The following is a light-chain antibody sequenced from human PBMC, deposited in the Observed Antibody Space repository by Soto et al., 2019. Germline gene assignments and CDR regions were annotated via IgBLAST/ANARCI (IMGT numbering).Light chain of an antibody. CDR3: MQALQTPIT. CDR2: GGS. V-gene: IGKV1-33*01. CDR1: QAIRNY. J-gene: IGKJ5*01. Sequence: DIQMTQSPSSLSASVGDRVTITCQASQAIRNYLNWYQQRPGTAPKLLIYGGSTLETGVPSRFSGRGSAADFTLKISRVEAEDVGVYYCMQALQTPITFGQGTRLEIK.